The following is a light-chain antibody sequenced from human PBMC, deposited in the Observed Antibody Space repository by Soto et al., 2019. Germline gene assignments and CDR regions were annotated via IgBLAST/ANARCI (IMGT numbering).Light chain of an antibody. CDR3: HQYGDSPHT. Sequence: NVLTQSPGTLSLSPGERATLSCRASQSVSANYLGWYQQKPGQAPRLLIYVASSRATGIPDRFSGSGSGTDFTLTISRLEPEDFAVYYCHQYGDSPHTFGQGTKLEMK. CDR1: QSVSANY. J-gene: IGKJ2*01. CDR2: VAS. V-gene: IGKV3-20*01.